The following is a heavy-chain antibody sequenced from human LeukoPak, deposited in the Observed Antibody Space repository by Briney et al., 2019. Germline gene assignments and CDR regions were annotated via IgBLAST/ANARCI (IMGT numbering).Heavy chain of an antibody. Sequence: SETLSLTCTVSGGSISSYYWSWIRQPPGKVLEWIGYIYYSGSTNYNPSLKGRVTISVDTSKNQFSLKLSSVTAADTAVYYCARDHYDYVWGSYRSGFDPWGQGTLVTVSS. D-gene: IGHD3-16*02. CDR2: IYYSGST. V-gene: IGHV4-59*01. J-gene: IGHJ5*02. CDR3: ARDHYDYVWGSYRSGFDP. CDR1: GGSISSYY.